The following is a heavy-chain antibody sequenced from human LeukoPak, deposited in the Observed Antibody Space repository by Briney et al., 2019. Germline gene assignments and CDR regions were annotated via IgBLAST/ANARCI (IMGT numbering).Heavy chain of an antibody. CDR1: GYSFTSYW. D-gene: IGHD3-22*01. CDR2: IYPGDSDT. CDR3: ARLYDSSGYYYGEYFQH. V-gene: IGHV5-51*01. Sequence: GESLKISCKGSGYSFTSYWIGWVRQMPGKGLEWMGIIYPGDSDTRHSPSFQGQVTISADKSISTAYLQWSSLKASDTAMYYCARLYDSSGYYYGEYFQHWGQGTLVTVSS. J-gene: IGHJ1*01.